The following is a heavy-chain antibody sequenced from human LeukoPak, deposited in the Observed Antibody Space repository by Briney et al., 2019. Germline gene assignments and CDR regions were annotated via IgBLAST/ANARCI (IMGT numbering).Heavy chain of an antibody. CDR2: ISYDGSNK. Sequence: GRSLRLSCAASGFTFISYAMHWVRQAPGKGLEWVAVISYDGSNKYYADSVKGRFTISIDNSKNTLYLQMNSLRAEDTAVYYCARAPIVVIPADIQGAFEIWGQGIMVTVSS. J-gene: IGHJ3*02. D-gene: IGHD2-2*01. V-gene: IGHV3-30*04. CDR3: ARAPIVVIPADIQGAFEI. CDR1: GFTFISYA.